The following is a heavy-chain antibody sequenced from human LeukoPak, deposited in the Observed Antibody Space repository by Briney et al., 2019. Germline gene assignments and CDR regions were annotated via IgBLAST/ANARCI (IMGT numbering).Heavy chain of an antibody. Sequence: SETLSLTCAVYGGFFSAYYWSWIRQPPGKGLEWIGEINHSGSTNYDPSLKSRVTISVDTSKNQFSLKLSSVTAADTAVYYCARTTVTTDDALGIWGQGTMVTVSS. V-gene: IGHV4-34*01. CDR1: GGFFSAYY. J-gene: IGHJ3*02. D-gene: IGHD4-11*01. CDR3: ARTTVTTDDALGI. CDR2: INHSGST.